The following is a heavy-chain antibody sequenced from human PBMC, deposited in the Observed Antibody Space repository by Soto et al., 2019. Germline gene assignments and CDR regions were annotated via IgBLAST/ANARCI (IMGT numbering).Heavy chain of an antibody. J-gene: IGHJ6*02. V-gene: IGHV1-3*01. CDR1: GYTFTSYA. CDR2: INAGNGNT. CDR3: ARTPYYYDSSGYVGNYYYYGMDV. Sequence: ASVKVSCKASGYTFTSYAMNWVRQAPGQRLEWMGWINAGNGNTKYSQKFQGRVTITRDTSASTAYMELRSLRSDDTAVYYCARTPYYYDSSGYVGNYYYYGMDVWGQGTTVTLSS. D-gene: IGHD3-22*01.